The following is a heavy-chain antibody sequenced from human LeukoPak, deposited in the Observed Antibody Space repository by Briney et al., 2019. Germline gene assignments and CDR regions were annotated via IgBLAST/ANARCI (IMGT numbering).Heavy chain of an antibody. V-gene: IGHV4-59*12. CDR3: ARGLKFCSGGSCYGNWFDP. D-gene: IGHD2-15*01. CDR1: GGSISSYY. Sequence: PSETLSLTCTVSGGSISSYYWSWLRQPPGQGLEWIGYIYYSGSTNYNPSLKSRVTISVDTSKNQFSLKLSSVTAADTAVYYCARGLKFCSGGSCYGNWFDPWGQGTLVTVSS. CDR2: IYYSGST. J-gene: IGHJ5*02.